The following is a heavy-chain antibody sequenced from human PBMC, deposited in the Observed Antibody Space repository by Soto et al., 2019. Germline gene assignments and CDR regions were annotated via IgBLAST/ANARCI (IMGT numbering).Heavy chain of an antibody. CDR3: ARATTAVTGLNVFDI. CDR2: TYYRSKWYN. D-gene: IGHD4-4*01. J-gene: IGHJ3*02. CDR1: GDSVSSSSAG. V-gene: IGHV6-1*01. Sequence: SQTLSLTCAISGDSVSSSSAGWFWIRQSPSRGLEWLGKTYYRSKWYNEYAVSVESRITINPDTSKNQFSLQLNSVTPEDTAVYFCARATTAVTGLNVFDIWGQGTMVTVSS.